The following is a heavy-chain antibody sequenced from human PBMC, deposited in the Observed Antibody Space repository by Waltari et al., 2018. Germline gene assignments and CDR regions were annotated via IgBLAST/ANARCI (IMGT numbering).Heavy chain of an antibody. V-gene: IGHV3-73*01. CDR1: GFTFSGSA. D-gene: IGHD6-13*01. Sequence: EVQLVESGGGLVQPGGSLKLSCAASGFTFSGSAMHWVRQASGQGLEWVGRIRSKANSYATAYAASVKGRFTISRDDSKNTAYLQMNSLKTEDTAVYYCTTRPPGIAAAGSRRIFDYWGQGTLVAVSS. J-gene: IGHJ4*02. CDR2: IRSKANSYAT. CDR3: TTRPPGIAAAGSRRIFDY.